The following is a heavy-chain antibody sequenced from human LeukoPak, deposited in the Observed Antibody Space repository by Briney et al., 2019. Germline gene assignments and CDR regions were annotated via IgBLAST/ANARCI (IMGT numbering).Heavy chain of an antibody. D-gene: IGHD6-19*01. V-gene: IGHV3-21*01. Sequence: GGTLRLSSAASTFTFSSYSMNRGRHAPGKGVAWVSSISGSSSYIYYAVSVKGRFTSSRDNAKNSLYLQMNSLRAEDTAVYYCARDKQWLLLDYWGQGTLVTVSS. CDR2: ISGSSSYI. CDR1: TFTFSSYS. J-gene: IGHJ4*02. CDR3: ARDKQWLLLDY.